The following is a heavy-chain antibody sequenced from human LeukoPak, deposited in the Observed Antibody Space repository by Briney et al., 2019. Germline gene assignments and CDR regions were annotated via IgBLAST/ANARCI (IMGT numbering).Heavy chain of an antibody. Sequence: GGSLRLSCAASGFTFSSYGMHWVRQAPGKGLEWVAVVSYDGSNKYYADSVKGRFTISRDNSKNTLYLQMNSLRAEDTAVYYCAKEYYYDSSGYYYPDLDYWGQGTLVTVSS. CDR1: GFTFSSYG. J-gene: IGHJ4*02. D-gene: IGHD3-22*01. V-gene: IGHV3-30*18. CDR3: AKEYYYDSSGYYYPDLDY. CDR2: VSYDGSNK.